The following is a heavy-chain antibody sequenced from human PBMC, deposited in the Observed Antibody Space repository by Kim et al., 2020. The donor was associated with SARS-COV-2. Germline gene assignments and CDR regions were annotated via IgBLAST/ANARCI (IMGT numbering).Heavy chain of an antibody. V-gene: IGHV4-59*01. Sequence: SETLSLTCTVSGGSISTYYWSWIRQPPGKGLEWIGYIYYTGSTNYNPSLKSRVTLSLDASKNQFSLKLSSVTAADTAVYFCARDRSGWYYFDYWGQGTLVTVSS. CDR1: GGSISTYY. D-gene: IGHD6-19*01. CDR3: ARDRSGWYYFDY. J-gene: IGHJ4*02. CDR2: IYYTGST.